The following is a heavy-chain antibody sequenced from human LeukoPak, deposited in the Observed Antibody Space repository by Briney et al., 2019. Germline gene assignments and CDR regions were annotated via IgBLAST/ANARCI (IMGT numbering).Heavy chain of an antibody. CDR2: ISGFNGKT. Sequence: ASVKVSCKGSGYTFTNYGIIWVRQAPGQGLEWMGWISGFNGKTKYAQILQGRVTMTTDPHTTTAYMELGSLRSDDTAVYFFARSHSGSLRAPFDHWGQGTLVTVSS. D-gene: IGHD3-22*01. CDR1: GYTFTNYG. J-gene: IGHJ4*02. CDR3: ARSHSGSLRAPFDH. V-gene: IGHV1-18*01.